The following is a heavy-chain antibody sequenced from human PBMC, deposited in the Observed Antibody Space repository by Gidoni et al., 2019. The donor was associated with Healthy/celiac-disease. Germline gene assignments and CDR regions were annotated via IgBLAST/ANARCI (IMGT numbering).Heavy chain of an antibody. CDR2: ISGSGGST. D-gene: IGHD6-19*01. CDR3: AKEWGVIAVAGREYFQH. V-gene: IGHV3-23*04. J-gene: IGHJ1*01. Sequence: EVQLVESGGGLVQPGGSLRLSCAASGFTFSSYAMSWVRQAPGKGLEWVSAISGSGGSTYYADSVKGRFTISRDNFKNTLYLQMNSLRAEDTAVYYCAKEWGVIAVAGREYFQHWGQGTLVTVSS. CDR1: GFTFSSYA.